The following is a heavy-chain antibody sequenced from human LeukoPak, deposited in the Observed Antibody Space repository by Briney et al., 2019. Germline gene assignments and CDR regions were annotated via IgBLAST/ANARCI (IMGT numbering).Heavy chain of an antibody. CDR2: ISGSSRYI. J-gene: IGHJ3*02. CDR3: ARAVVRGVIVPAYAFDI. V-gene: IGHV3-21*01. Sequence: GGSLTLSCAASGFTFSSYSMNWVRQAPGKGLEWVSSISGSSRYIYYGNSVKGRFTISGDNAKNSLILKTDSLRGEDTAVYYCARAVVRGVIVPAYAFDIWGQGTMVTVSS. CDR1: GFTFSSYS. D-gene: IGHD3-10*01.